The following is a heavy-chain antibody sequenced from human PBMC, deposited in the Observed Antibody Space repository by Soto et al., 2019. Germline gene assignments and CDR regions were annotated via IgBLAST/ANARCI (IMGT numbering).Heavy chain of an antibody. Sequence: SETLSLTCTVSGGSISSYYWSWIRHPPGKGLEWIGYIYYSGSTNYNPSLKSRVTISVDTSKNQFSLELSSVTAADTAVYYCARLRYDYGSQGFYPWGQGTLVTVSS. CDR2: IYYSGST. V-gene: IGHV4-59*08. CDR3: ARLRYDYGSQGFYP. J-gene: IGHJ5*02. D-gene: IGHD3-10*01. CDR1: GGSISSYY.